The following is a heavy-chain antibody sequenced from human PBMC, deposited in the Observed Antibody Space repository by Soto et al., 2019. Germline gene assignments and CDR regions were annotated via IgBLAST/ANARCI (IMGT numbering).Heavy chain of an antibody. J-gene: IGHJ4*02. D-gene: IGHD6-19*01. Sequence: EVQLLESGGGLVQPGGSLRISCAASGFTFSTYAMNWVRQAPEKGLEWVSGISGSGDSTYYADSVKGRFTVSRDNSKNTLYLQMNSLRAEDTAVFYCAKERSSGWSLDYWGQGTLVTVSS. CDR2: ISGSGDST. CDR3: AKERSSGWSLDY. V-gene: IGHV3-23*01. CDR1: GFTFSTYA.